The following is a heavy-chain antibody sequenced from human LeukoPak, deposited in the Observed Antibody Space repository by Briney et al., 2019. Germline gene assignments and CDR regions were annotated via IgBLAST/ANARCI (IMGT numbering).Heavy chain of an antibody. CDR2: INHSGST. V-gene: IGHV4-34*01. Sequence: SETLSLTCAVYGGSFSGYYWSWIRQPPGKGLEWIGEINHSGSTNYNPSLKSRVTISVDTSKNQFSLKLSSVTAADTAVYYCARDPASTNYDFWSWHDYWGQGTLVTVSS. J-gene: IGHJ4*02. CDR3: ARDPASTNYDFWSWHDY. D-gene: IGHD3-3*01. CDR1: GGSFSGYY.